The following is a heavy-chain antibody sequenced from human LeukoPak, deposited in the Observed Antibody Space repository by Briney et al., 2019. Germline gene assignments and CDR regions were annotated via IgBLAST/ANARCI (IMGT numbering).Heavy chain of an antibody. CDR1: GGSIRSYY. CDR2: IYHSRST. D-gene: IGHD6-13*01. CDR3: ARSGIAASGTGFDP. Sequence: PSETLSLTCTVSGGSIRSYYWSWIRQPPGKGLEWIGYIYHSRSTIYNPSLKSRVTISVDTSKNQFSLKLSSVTAADTAVYYCARSGIAASGTGFDPWGQGTLVTVSS. V-gene: IGHV4-59*01. J-gene: IGHJ5*02.